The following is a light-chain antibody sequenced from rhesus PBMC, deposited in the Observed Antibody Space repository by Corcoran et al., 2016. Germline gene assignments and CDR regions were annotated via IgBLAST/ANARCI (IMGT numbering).Light chain of an antibody. Sequence: DIQMTQSPSSLSASVGDTVTITFRASQGISNYLAWYQQKPGKAPKPLIYSASTLESGVPSRFRGSGSGTDFTLTITRLQPEDFAVFYCQQHNTYPPTFGQGTKLEI. CDR3: QQHNTYPPT. J-gene: IGKJ1*01. V-gene: IGKV1S14*01. CDR2: SAS. CDR1: QGISNY.